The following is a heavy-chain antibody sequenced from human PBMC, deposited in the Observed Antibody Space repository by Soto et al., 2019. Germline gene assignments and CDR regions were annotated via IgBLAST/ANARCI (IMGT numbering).Heavy chain of an antibody. CDR3: TRQWLLWGPFDY. J-gene: IGHJ4*02. CDR2: IRSKTNTYAT. V-gene: IGHV3-73*01. Sequence: PGGSLRLSCAASGFTFSDSTIHWVRQASGKGLEWVGRIRSKTNTYATAYAASVKGRFTISRDDSKNTAYLQMNSLKSEDTAVYYCTRQWLLWGPFDYWGQGT. D-gene: IGHD3-3*01. CDR1: GFTFSDST.